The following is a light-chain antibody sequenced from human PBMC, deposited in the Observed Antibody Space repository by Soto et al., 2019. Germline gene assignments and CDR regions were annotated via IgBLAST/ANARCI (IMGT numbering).Light chain of an antibody. V-gene: IGKV1-39*01. Sequence: DIQLTQSPSSLSASVGDRVTITCRASQPISSHLNWFQQKPGKAPRLLIYAGARLLGGVPLRFRASESGTDSTITISSLQPEDFATYFCQKSYTIPWTFGVGTMVEIK. J-gene: IGKJ1*01. CDR3: QKSYTIPWT. CDR2: AGA. CDR1: QPISSH.